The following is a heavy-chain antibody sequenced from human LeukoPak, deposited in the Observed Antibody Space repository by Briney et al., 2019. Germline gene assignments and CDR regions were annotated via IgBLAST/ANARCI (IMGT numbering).Heavy chain of an antibody. D-gene: IGHD3-10*01. J-gene: IGHJ5*02. CDR3: ARQGGGLKYYYGSGSDWFDP. CDR1: GGSISSHY. Sequence: SETLSLTCTVSGGSISSHYWGWIRQPPGKGLEWIGSIYYSGSTYYNPSLKSRVTISVDTSKNQFSLKLSSVTAADTAVYYCARQGGGLKYYYGSGSDWFDPWGQGTLVTVSS. CDR2: IYYSGST. V-gene: IGHV4-39*01.